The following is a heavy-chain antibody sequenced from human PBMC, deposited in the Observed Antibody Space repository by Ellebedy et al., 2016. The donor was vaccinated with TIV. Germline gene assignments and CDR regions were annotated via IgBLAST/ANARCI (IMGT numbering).Heavy chain of an antibody. CDR1: GFTFSSYS. D-gene: IGHD1-26*01. CDR2: ISSSSSTI. J-gene: IGHJ6*03. CDR3: ARDPYSGAYYSYYYYYMDV. Sequence: GGSLRLXXVASGFTFSSYSMNWVRQAPGKGLEWVSYISSSSSTIYYADSVKGRFTISRDNAKNSLYLQMNSLRAEDTAVYYCARDPYSGAYYSYYYYYMDVWGKGTTVIVSS. V-gene: IGHV3-48*04.